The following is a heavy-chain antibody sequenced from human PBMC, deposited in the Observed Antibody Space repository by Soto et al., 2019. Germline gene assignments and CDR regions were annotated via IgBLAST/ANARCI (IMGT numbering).Heavy chain of an antibody. J-gene: IGHJ6*02. CDR3: ARSKKWIQLWSPLYGMDV. D-gene: IGHD5-18*01. CDR2: IWYDGSNK. V-gene: IGHV3-33*01. CDR1: GFTFSSYG. Sequence: QVQLVESGGGVVQPGRSLRLSCAASGFTFSSYGMHWVRQAPGKGLEWVAVIWYDGSNKYYADSVKGRFTISRDNSKNTLYLQMNSLRAEDTAVYYCARSKKWIQLWSPLYGMDVWGQGTTVTVSS.